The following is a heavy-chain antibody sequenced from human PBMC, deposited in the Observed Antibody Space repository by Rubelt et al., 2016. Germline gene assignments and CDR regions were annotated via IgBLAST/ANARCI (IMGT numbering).Heavy chain of an antibody. CDR3: ASLQRYGGNDAFDI. D-gene: IGHD4-23*01. Sequence: GGIIPIFGTANYAQKFQGRVTITADESTSTAYMELSSLRSEDTAVYYCASLQRYGGNDAFDIWGQGTMVTVSS. CDR2: IIPIFGTA. J-gene: IGHJ3*02. V-gene: IGHV1-69*01.